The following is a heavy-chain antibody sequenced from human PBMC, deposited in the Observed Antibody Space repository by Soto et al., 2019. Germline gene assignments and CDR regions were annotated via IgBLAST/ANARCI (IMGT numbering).Heavy chain of an antibody. CDR1: GGSISSSNW. J-gene: IGHJ6*02. V-gene: IGHV4-4*02. CDR2: IYHSGST. D-gene: IGHD1-26*01. CDR3: ARVGATVDYYYYGMDV. Sequence: QVQLQESGPGLVKPSGTVSLTCAVSGGSISSSNWWSWVRQPPGKGLEWIGEIYHSGSTNYNPSLKSRVIISVDKSKNQFSLKLSSVTAADTAVYYCARVGATVDYYYYGMDVWGQGTTVTVSS.